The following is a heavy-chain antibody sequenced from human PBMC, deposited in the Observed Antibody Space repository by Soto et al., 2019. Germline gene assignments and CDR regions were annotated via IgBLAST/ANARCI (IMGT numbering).Heavy chain of an antibody. CDR3: ARDADSSGLHY. D-gene: IGHD6-19*01. CDR2: IYPAGPT. CDR1: GFTVSGMF. J-gene: IGHJ4*02. Sequence: GGSLRLSCAASGFTVSGMFMNWVRQAPGKGLEWVSVIYPAGPTYYADSVKGRFTISRDNSKNTLFLQLNNLRAEDTAVYYCARDADSSGLHYWGQGSLVTVSS. V-gene: IGHV3-53*01.